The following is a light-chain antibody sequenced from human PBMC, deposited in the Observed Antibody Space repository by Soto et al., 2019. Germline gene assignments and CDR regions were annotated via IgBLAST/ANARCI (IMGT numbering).Light chain of an antibody. CDR2: SNN. CDR3: ASWDDSLDGVV. Sequence: QPVLTQSSSASGTPGQKVTISCSGSRSNIGSNSVNWYQHLPGTAPKLLIYSNNQRPSGVPDRFSGSKSGTSASLAISGLQSGDEAHYYCASWDDSLDGVVFGGGTKLTVL. V-gene: IGLV1-44*01. J-gene: IGLJ2*01. CDR1: RSNIGSNS.